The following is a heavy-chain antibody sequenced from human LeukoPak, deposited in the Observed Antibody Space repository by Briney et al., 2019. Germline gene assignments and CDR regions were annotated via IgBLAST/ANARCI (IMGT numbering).Heavy chain of an antibody. D-gene: IGHD6-13*01. V-gene: IGHV3-23*01. CDR2: ISGSGGST. CDR3: ARAISHSNYGVDV. Sequence: GGSLRLSCAASGFTFSSYAMSWVRQAPGKGLEWVSAISGSGGSTYYADSVKGRFTISRDNAKNTLYLQMNSLRAEDTAVYYCARAISHSNYGVDVWGQGTTVTVSS. J-gene: IGHJ6*02. CDR1: GFTFSSYA.